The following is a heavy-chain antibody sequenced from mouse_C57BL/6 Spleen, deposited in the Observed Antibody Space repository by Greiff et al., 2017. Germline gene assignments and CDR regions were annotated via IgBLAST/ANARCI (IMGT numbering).Heavy chain of an antibody. V-gene: IGHV1-58*01. J-gene: IGHJ2*01. CDR2: IYIGNGYT. Sequence: EVKLMESGAELVRPGSSVKMSCKTSGYTFTSYGINWVKQRPGQGLEWIGYIYIGNGYTAYNEKFKGKATLTSDTSSSTAYMQLSSRTSEDSAIYFCARGGNYFDYWGQGTTLTVSS. CDR3: ARGGNYFDY. CDR1: GYTFTSYG.